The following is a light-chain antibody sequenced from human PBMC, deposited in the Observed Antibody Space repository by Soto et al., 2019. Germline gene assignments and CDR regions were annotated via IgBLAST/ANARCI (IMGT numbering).Light chain of an antibody. V-gene: IGLV2-14*03. J-gene: IGLJ1*01. Sequence: QSVLTQPASVSGSPGQSITISCTGTSSDVGFSNYIFWYQQHPGKAPKLIISDVSNRPSGVSNRFSGSKSANTASLTISGLQAGDEADYYCSSFTSSDTDVFGSGTKVTVL. CDR1: SSDVGFSNY. CDR3: SSFTSSDTDV. CDR2: DVS.